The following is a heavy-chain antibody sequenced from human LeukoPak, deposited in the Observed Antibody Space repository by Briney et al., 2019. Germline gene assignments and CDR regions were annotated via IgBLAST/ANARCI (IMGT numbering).Heavy chain of an antibody. CDR3: ARDRQLWSSYYYYYMDV. V-gene: IGHV4-38-2*02. CDR2: IYHSGST. D-gene: IGHD5-18*01. J-gene: IGHJ6*03. CDR1: GYSISSGYY. Sequence: PSETLSLTCTVSGYSISSGYYWGWIRQPPGKGLEWIGSIYHSGSTYYNPSLKSRVTISVDTSKNQFSLKLSSVTAADTAVYYCARDRQLWSSYYYYYMDVWGKGTTVTVSS.